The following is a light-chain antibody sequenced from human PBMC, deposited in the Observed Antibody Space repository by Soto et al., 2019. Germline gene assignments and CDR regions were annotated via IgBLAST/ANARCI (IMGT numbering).Light chain of an antibody. J-gene: IGKJ5*01. CDR3: QQYNNWPIT. CDR2: DAS. V-gene: IGKV3-15*01. Sequence: IIVTHSPATLSVTPMEIATLSVRASQSVSSNLAWHQQKPGQAQRILMYDASTRATGISARFSGSGSGTEFTLTISSLQSEDFAVYYCQQYNNWPITFGQGGRLEIK. CDR1: QSVSSN.